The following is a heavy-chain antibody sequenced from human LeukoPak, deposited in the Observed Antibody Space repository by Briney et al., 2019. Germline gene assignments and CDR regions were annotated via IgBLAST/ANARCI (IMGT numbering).Heavy chain of an antibody. CDR1: GFTFSSYS. CDR3: AKKRDYYDSSGNFDY. V-gene: IGHV3-23*01. Sequence: GGSLRLSCAASGFTFSSYSMNWVRQAPGKGLEWVSAISGSGGSTYYADSVKGRFTISRDNSKNTLYLQMNSLRAEDTAVYYCAKKRDYYDSSGNFDYWGQGTLVTVSS. D-gene: IGHD3-22*01. CDR2: ISGSGGST. J-gene: IGHJ4*02.